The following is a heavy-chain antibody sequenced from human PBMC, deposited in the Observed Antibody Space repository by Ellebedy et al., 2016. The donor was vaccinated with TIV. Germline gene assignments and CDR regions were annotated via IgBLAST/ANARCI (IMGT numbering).Heavy chain of an antibody. CDR1: GLTFSSHA. V-gene: IGHV3-23*01. D-gene: IGHD3-16*01. J-gene: IGHJ4*02. Sequence: PGGSLRLSCAASGLTFSSHAMSWVRQAPGKGLEWVSSITESGGNTYYPDSVKGRFNIPRDNSKDTLFLQMNSLRVDDTAVYYCVTWGQSYGRWGQGSLVTISS. CDR2: ITESGGNT. CDR3: VTWGQSYGR.